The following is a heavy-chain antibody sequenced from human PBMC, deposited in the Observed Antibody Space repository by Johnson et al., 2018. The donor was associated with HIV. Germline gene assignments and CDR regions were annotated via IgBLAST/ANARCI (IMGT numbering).Heavy chain of an antibody. Sequence: VQLVESGGCVVQPGRSLTLSCAASGFTFSSYGMHWVRQAPGKGLEWVSGISWNSGSIGYADSVKGRFTISRDNAKNSLYLQMNSLRAGDTAVYYCARAGIVGDQRDAFDIWGQGTMVTVSS. CDR3: ARAGIVGDQRDAFDI. V-gene: IGHV3-9*01. D-gene: IGHD1-26*01. CDR2: ISWNSGSI. J-gene: IGHJ3*02. CDR1: GFTFSSYG.